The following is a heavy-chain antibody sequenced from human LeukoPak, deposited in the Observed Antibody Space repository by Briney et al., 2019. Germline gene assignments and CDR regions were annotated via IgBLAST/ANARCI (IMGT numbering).Heavy chain of an antibody. Sequence: SVKVSCKASGFTFTSSAMQWVRQARGQRLEWIGWIVVGSGNTNYAQKFQERVTITRDMSTSTAYMELSSLRSEDTVVYYCAAFRLGELSSPFDYWGQGTLVTVSS. CDR2: IVVGSGNT. CDR1: GFTFTSSA. J-gene: IGHJ4*02. D-gene: IGHD3-16*02. V-gene: IGHV1-58*02. CDR3: AAFRLGELSSPFDY.